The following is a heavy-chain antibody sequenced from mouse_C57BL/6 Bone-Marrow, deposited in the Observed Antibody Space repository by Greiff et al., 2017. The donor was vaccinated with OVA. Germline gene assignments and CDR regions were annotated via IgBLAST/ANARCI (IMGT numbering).Heavy chain of an antibody. D-gene: IGHD2-14*01. V-gene: IGHV5-9*01. CDR1: GFTFSSYT. CDR2: ISGGGGNT. Sequence: EVQRVESGGGLVKPGGSLKLSCAASGFTFSSYTMSWVRQTPEKRLEWVATISGGGGNTYYPDSVKGRFTISRDNAKNTLYLQMSSLRSEDTALYYCARQGTGWGQGTSVTVSS. CDR3: ARQGTG. J-gene: IGHJ4*01.